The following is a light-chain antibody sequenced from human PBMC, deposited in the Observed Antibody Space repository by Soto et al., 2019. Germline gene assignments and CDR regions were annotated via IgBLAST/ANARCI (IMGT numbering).Light chain of an antibody. CDR2: KAS. Sequence: EIQMTQSPSTLSASVGDRVTITCRASQSISSWLAWYQQKPGKAPKLLIYKASNLESGVPSRFSGSGSGTEFTLTISSLQPDDFATYYCQQYNSYSLPFGQGTKVAIK. CDR1: QSISSW. CDR3: QQYNSYSLP. J-gene: IGKJ1*01. V-gene: IGKV1-5*03.